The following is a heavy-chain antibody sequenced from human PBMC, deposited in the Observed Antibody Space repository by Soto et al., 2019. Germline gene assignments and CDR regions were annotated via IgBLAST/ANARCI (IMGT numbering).Heavy chain of an antibody. CDR1: GFTFTNYA. J-gene: IGHJ6*02. CDR2: ISGSGSST. V-gene: IGHV3-23*01. Sequence: EVQLLESGGGLVQPGGSLRLSCAASGFTFTNYAMSWVGQAPGKWLEWVSAISGSGSSTYYADSVKGRFTISRDNSENTLFLQMNSLRAADTALYYCAYFTALNYYYGMDVWGQGTTVTVSS. D-gene: IGHD1-26*01. CDR3: AYFTALNYYYGMDV.